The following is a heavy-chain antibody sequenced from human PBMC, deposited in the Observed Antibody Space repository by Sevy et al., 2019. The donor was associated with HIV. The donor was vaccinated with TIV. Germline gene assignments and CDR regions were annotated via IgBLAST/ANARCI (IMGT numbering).Heavy chain of an antibody. J-gene: IGHJ4*02. Sequence: GGSLRLSCAASGFTFSTYGMHWVRQAPGKGLEWVAVIWFDGSNTYYADSVKGRFTIYRDIAKNTLYLQMNSLRAEDTAVYYCARGLEFYDYGDYGPAFMPDYWGQGTLVTVSS. D-gene: IGHD4-17*01. CDR2: IWFDGSNT. CDR1: GFTFSTYG. CDR3: ARGLEFYDYGDYGPAFMPDY. V-gene: IGHV3-33*01.